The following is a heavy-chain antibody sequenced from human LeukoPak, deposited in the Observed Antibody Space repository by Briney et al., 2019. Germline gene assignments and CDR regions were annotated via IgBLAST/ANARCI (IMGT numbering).Heavy chain of an antibody. Sequence: GESLKISCKGSGYSFTSQWIGWVRQMPGKGLEWMGIIYPGDSDTRYSPSLQGQVTLSADKSINTAYLQWSSLKASDTAMYYCARQGLSFQAFDIWGQGTMVTVSS. V-gene: IGHV5-51*01. D-gene: IGHD3-16*02. CDR2: IYPGDSDT. J-gene: IGHJ3*02. CDR3: ARQGLSFQAFDI. CDR1: GYSFTSQW.